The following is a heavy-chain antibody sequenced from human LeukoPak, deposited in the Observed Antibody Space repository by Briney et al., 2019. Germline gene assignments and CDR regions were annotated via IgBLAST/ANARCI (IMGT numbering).Heavy chain of an antibody. Sequence: PGGFLRLSCRASGFTFGTYWMSWVRQAPGKGLEWVGNINQDGSETYYVDSVKGRFTISRDNAKNSLYLQMRSLRAEDTAVYYCARMLGGGYTGLFDCWGQGTLVTVSS. J-gene: IGHJ4*02. CDR1: GFTFGTYW. CDR2: INQDGSET. D-gene: IGHD3-10*02. V-gene: IGHV3-7*03. CDR3: ARMLGGGYTGLFDC.